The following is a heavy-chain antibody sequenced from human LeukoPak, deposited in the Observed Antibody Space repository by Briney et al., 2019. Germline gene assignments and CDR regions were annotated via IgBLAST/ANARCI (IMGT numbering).Heavy chain of an antibody. CDR2: ISSSGSTI. V-gene: IGHV3-11*01. CDR1: GFTFSDYY. CDR3: ATPGPHYDFWSGYDY. J-gene: IGHJ4*02. Sequence: PGGSLRLSCAASGFTFSDYYMSWIRQAPGKGLEWVSYISSSGSTIYYADSVKGRFTISRDNSKNTLYLQMNSLRAEDTAVYYCATPGPHYDFWSGYDYWGQGTLVTVSS. D-gene: IGHD3-3*01.